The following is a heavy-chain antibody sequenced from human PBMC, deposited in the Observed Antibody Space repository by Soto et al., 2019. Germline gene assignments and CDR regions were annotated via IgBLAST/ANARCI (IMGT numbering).Heavy chain of an antibody. V-gene: IGHV4-30-2*01. Sequence: SETLSLTCSVSGGSITSGRSSWNWIRQPPGKGLEWIASIYHSGSTYKNPSLKSRVTISVDRSKNQFSLKLSSVTAADTAVYYCARNHDFPIWFDPWGQGTLVTVSS. CDR1: GGSITSGRSS. J-gene: IGHJ5*02. CDR2: IYHSGST. CDR3: ARNHDFPIWFDP. D-gene: IGHD3-3*01.